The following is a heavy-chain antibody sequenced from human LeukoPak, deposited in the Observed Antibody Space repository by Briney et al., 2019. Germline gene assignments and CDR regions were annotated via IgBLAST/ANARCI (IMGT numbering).Heavy chain of an antibody. CDR2: INPNSGGT. D-gene: IGHD4-17*01. Sequence: ASVKVSCKASGYTFTGYYMHWVRQAPGQGLEWMGWINPNSGGTNYAQKFQGWVTMTRDTSISTAYMELSRLRSDDTAVYYCARERVDDYGDYWWFDSWGQGTLVTVSS. CDR3: ARERVDDYGDYWWFDS. J-gene: IGHJ5*01. CDR1: GYTFTGYY. V-gene: IGHV1-2*04.